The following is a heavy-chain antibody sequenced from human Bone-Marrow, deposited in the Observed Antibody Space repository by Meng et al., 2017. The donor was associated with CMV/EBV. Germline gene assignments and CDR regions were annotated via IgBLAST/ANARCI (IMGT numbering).Heavy chain of an antibody. D-gene: IGHD3-10*01. Sequence: AASQFTFSSYAMGWVRQAPGKGLEWVSSVTSTGTITDYADSVKGRFTISRDNSKNTLYLQMNSLRAEDTALYYCARAAGSYQHYFDSWGQGTLVTVSS. CDR3: ARAAGSYQHYFDS. CDR2: VTSTGTIT. V-gene: IGHV3-23*01. J-gene: IGHJ4*02. CDR1: QFTFSSYA.